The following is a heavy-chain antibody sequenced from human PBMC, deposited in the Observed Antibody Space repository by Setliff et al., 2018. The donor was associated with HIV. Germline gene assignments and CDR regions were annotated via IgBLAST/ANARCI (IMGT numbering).Heavy chain of an antibody. CDR1: GYRFTGFA. V-gene: IGHV1-3*01. D-gene: IGHD5-18*01. CDR3: ARSLREYSYGSPDY. CDR2: INAGTGNT. J-gene: IGHJ4*02. Sequence: ASVTVSCKASGYRFTGFALHWVRQAPGQSFEWMGWINAGTGNTKYSQKFQDRVTISRDIPANTAYMELSSLRSEDTAIYYCARSLREYSYGSPDYWGPGTLVTVSS.